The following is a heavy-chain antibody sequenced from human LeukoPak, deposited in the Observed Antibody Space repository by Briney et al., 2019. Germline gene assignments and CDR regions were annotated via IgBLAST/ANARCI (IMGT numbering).Heavy chain of an antibody. CDR1: GGSISNSAYY. V-gene: IGHV4-31*03. J-gene: IGHJ4*02. CDR3: ARKKDNGDYHIDY. D-gene: IGHD4-17*01. CDR2: ICYNGIT. Sequence: PSETLSLTCTVSGGSISNSAYYWTWIRQHPGKDLEWIAYICYNGITYYNPSLKSRVIISVDTSKNQFSLQLSSVTAADTAIYYCARKKDNGDYHIDYWGQGTLVTVFS.